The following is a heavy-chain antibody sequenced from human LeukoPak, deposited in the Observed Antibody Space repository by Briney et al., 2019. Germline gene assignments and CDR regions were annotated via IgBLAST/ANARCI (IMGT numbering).Heavy chain of an antibody. Sequence: GESLKISCKGSGYSFTSYWIGWVRQMPGKGLEWMGIIYPGDSDTRYSPSFQGQVTISADKSISTAYLQWSSLKASDTAMYYCARGAGTTSDHDAFDIWGQGTMVTVSS. D-gene: IGHD1-1*01. V-gene: IGHV5-51*01. CDR1: GYSFTSYW. CDR2: IYPGDSDT. J-gene: IGHJ3*02. CDR3: ARGAGTTSDHDAFDI.